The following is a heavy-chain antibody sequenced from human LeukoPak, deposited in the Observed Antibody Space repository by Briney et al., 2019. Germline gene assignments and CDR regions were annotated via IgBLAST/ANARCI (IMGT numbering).Heavy chain of an antibody. CDR1: GYSITSYW. Sequence: TGESLKISCKGSGYSITSYWIAWVRQMPGKGLEWMGIIYPGDSDTRYSPPFQGQVTISADKSISTAYLQWSSLKASDTAMYYCARLESPYCSSTSCANFDYWGQGTLVTVSS. D-gene: IGHD2-2*01. J-gene: IGHJ4*02. CDR2: IYPGDSDT. CDR3: ARLESPYCSSTSCANFDY. V-gene: IGHV5-51*01.